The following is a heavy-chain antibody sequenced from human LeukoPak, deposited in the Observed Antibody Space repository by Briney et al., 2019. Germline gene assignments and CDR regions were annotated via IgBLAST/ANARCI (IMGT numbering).Heavy chain of an antibody. J-gene: IGHJ3*02. V-gene: IGHV3-23*01. CDR2: ISGSGGST. CDR1: GLTFSSYA. Sequence: GGSLRLSCAASGLTFSSYAMSWVRQAPGKGLEWVSAISGSGGSTYYADSVKGRFTISRDNSKNTLYLQMNSLRAEDTAVYYCAKIANPPSSSLLDAFDIWGQGTMVTVSS. CDR3: AKIANPPSSSLLDAFDI. D-gene: IGHD6-13*01.